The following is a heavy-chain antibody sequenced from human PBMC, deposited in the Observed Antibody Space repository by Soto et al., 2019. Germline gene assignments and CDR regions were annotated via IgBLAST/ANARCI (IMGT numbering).Heavy chain of an antibody. Sequence: GASVKVSCKASGYTFTSYGISWMRQAPGQGLEWMGWISAYNGNTNYEQKLQGRVTMTTDTPTSRAYRELRRLRSDDTAVYYCARDLMITFGGVIAPAGAFDIWGQGTMVTVSS. D-gene: IGHD3-16*02. CDR1: GYTFTSYG. CDR3: ARDLMITFGGVIAPAGAFDI. V-gene: IGHV1-18*04. J-gene: IGHJ3*02. CDR2: ISAYNGNT.